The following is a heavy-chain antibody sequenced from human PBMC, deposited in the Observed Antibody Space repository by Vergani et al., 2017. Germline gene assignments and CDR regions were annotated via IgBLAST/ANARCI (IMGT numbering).Heavy chain of an antibody. Sequence: QLQLPESGPGLVKPSETLSLTCTVSGGSISSSSYYWGWIRPPPGKGLEWIWSIYYSGSTYYNPSLKSRVTISVDTSKNHVALERSSVNAADTAVYYCASIYYDYVWGSYRLDYWGQGTLVTVSS. CDR3: ASIYYDYVWGSYRLDY. V-gene: IGHV4-39*01. CDR1: GGSISSSSYY. CDR2: IYYSGST. D-gene: IGHD3-16*02. J-gene: IGHJ4*02.